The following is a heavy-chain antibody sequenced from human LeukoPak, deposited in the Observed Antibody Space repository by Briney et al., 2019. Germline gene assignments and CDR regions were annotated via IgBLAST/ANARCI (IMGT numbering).Heavy chain of an antibody. CDR3: ARDYDSSGYYDAFDI. CDR1: GGSISSYY. V-gene: IGHV4-59*01. CDR2: IYYSGST. J-gene: IGHJ3*02. Sequence: SETLSLTWTLSGGSISSYYWSWIRQPPGKGLEWIGYIYYSGSTNYNPSLKSRVTISVDTSKNQFSLKLSSVTAADTAVYYCARDYDSSGYYDAFDIWGQGTMVTVSS. D-gene: IGHD3-22*01.